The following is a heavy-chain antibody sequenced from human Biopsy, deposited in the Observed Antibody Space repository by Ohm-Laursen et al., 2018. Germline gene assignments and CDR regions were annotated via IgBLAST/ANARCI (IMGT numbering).Heavy chain of an antibody. V-gene: IGHV4-59*01. CDR2: IYYTWHT. CDR1: GGSIKSYY. J-gene: IGHJ4*02. Sequence: TLSLTWTVSGGSIKSYYWNWIRQSPGKGLEWIGFIYYTWHTNYNPSLKSRATISVDTSKNQFSLKVISVTAADTAVYYCARLTGDPSYWGQGILVTVSS. D-gene: IGHD7-27*01. CDR3: ARLTGDPSY.